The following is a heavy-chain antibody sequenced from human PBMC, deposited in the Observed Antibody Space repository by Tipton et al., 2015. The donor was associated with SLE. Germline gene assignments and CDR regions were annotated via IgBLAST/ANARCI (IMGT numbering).Heavy chain of an antibody. CDR1: GYSISTGYY. J-gene: IGHJ4*02. D-gene: IGHD2-21*02. V-gene: IGHV4-38-2*01. CDR3: ARLGVVVTAIDY. Sequence: TLSLTCAVSGYSISTGYYWGWIRQPPGKGLEWIVSIYHSGSTYYNPSLKSRVTISVVTSKNQFSLKLSSVTAADTAVYYCARLGVVVTAIDYWGQGTLVTVSS. CDR2: IYHSGST.